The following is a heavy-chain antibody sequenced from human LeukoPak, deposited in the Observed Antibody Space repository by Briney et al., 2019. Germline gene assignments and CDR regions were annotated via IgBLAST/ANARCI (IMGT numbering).Heavy chain of an antibody. CDR3: ARALRLWGGNSGIAFDI. D-gene: IGHD4-23*01. Sequence: SSETLSLTCTVSGGSMSSYYWSWIRQPPGKGLEWIGYIYNSGSTNYNHSLKSRVTISEDMSNNQFSLKLSSVTAADTAVYYCARALRLWGGNSGIAFDIWGQGTMVTVSS. CDR1: GGSMSSYY. V-gene: IGHV4-59*01. J-gene: IGHJ3*02. CDR2: IYNSGST.